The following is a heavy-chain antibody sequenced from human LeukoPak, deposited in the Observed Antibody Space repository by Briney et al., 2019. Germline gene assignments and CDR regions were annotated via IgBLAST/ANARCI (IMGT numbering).Heavy chain of an antibody. CDR3: AKGPSLVVTASDY. Sequence: GGSLRLSCAASGFTFSSYAMTWVRQAPGKGLGWVSTISDSGGNTYYADSVAGRFTISRGNSRDTLYLQMNSLRAEDTAVYYCAKGPSLVVTASDYWGQGTLVTVSS. J-gene: IGHJ4*02. V-gene: IGHV3-23*01. CDR1: GFTFSSYA. CDR2: ISDSGGNT. D-gene: IGHD2-21*02.